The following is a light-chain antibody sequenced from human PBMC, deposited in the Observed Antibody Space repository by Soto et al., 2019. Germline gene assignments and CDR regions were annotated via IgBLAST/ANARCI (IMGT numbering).Light chain of an antibody. CDR3: QQDLRPPLT. Sequence: IQLTQSRSSLSSSVGDRFTITCRASQSVSNYLNWYQQKPGKAPTLLIYAASTLQSGVPSRISGSGSGTDFTLTISSLQPEDFATYYCQQDLRPPLTFGPGTKVDIK. J-gene: IGKJ3*01. CDR2: AAS. CDR1: QSVSNY. V-gene: IGKV1-39*01.